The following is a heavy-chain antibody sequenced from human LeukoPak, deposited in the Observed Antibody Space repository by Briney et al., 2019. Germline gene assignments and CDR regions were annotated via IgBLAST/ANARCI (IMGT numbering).Heavy chain of an antibody. CDR2: IKQDGSEN. D-gene: IGHD3-22*01. CDR1: GFTFSSYW. V-gene: IGHV3-7*01. Sequence: PSESLCLSCAASGFTFSSYWRSWVRQAPGKGLEWVANIKQDGSENYYEDSVMGRFTTSRDNAKKSLYLRMNSLRAEDTAVYYCERDLGHTDYYDGSGNESVDAFDIWGQGTMVTVSS. CDR3: ERDLGHTDYYDGSGNESVDAFDI. J-gene: IGHJ3*02.